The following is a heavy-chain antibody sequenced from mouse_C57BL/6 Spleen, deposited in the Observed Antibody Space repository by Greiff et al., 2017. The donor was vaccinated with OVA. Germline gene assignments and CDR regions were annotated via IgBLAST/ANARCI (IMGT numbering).Heavy chain of an antibody. CDR3: VRQNDDVALYFDY. J-gene: IGHJ2*01. CDR2: IRSKSNNYAT. Sequence: EVKLLESGGGLVQPKGSLKLSCAASGFSFNTYAMNWVRQAPGKGLEWVARIRSKSNNYATYYADSVKDRFTISRDDSESMLYLQMNNLKTEDTAMYYCVRQNDDVALYFDYWGQGTTLTVSS. D-gene: IGHD2-3*01. V-gene: IGHV10-1*01. CDR1: GFSFNTYA.